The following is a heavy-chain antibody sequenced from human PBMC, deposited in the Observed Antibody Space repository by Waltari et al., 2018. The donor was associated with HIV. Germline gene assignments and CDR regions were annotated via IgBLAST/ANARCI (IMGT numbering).Heavy chain of an antibody. J-gene: IGHJ3*01. CDR1: GGALDTFA. V-gene: IGHV1-69*19. CDR3: AKSDFTELVRGQKAFDV. D-gene: IGHD1-26*01. Sequence: QAQLVQSGAETKKPGSSVTVSCQASGGALDTFASTWVRQAPGQGLEWLGGTAPFFGVIYAQDFNGRVTITSNPSTRTVFLELGGLRPDDTAVYFCAKSDFTELVRGQKAFDVWGQGT. CDR2: TAPFFGV.